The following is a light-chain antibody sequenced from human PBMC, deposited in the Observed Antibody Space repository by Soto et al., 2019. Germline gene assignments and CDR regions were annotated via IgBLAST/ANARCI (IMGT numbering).Light chain of an antibody. J-gene: IGLJ1*01. V-gene: IGLV1-44*01. CDR1: SSNIGSNT. CDR3: AAWDDSLIGYV. Sequence: QSVLTQPPSASGTPGQRGTISCSGRSSNIGSNTVNWYQQLPGTAPQLLIYSNNQRPSGVPDRFSGSKSGTSASLAISGLQSEDEADYYCAAWDDSLIGYVFGTGTKVTVL. CDR2: SNN.